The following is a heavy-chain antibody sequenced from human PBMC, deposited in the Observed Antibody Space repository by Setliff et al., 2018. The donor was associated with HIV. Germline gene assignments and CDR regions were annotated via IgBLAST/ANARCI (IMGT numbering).Heavy chain of an antibody. CDR3: AREMAATAHPDDPYFQH. CDR2: ISSSTSYI. CDR1: GFTFSSYS. D-gene: IGHD6-13*01. J-gene: IGHJ1*01. Sequence: GSLRLSCVASGFTFSSYSMNWVRQAPGKGLEWVSSISSSTSYIYYADSVKGRFTISRDNAKNSLYLQMNSLRAEDTAVYYCAREMAATAHPDDPYFQHWGQGTLVTVSS. V-gene: IGHV3-21*01.